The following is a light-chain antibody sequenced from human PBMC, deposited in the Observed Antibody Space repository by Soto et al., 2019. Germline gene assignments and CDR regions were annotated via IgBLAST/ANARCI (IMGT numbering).Light chain of an antibody. V-gene: IGLV2-14*01. CDR2: EVS. Sequence: QSALTQPASVSGSPGQSITISCTGTSSDIGVYKYVSWYQQHPGKAPKLMIYEVSNRPSGVSNRFSGSKSGNTALLTISGRQAEDEADYYCSSYTSSSNVVFGGGTKVTVL. CDR3: SSYTSSSNVV. J-gene: IGLJ2*01. CDR1: SSDIGVYKY.